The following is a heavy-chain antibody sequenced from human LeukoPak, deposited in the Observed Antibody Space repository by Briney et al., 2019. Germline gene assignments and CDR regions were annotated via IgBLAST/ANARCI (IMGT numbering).Heavy chain of an antibody. CDR2: ISSSSSYI. CDR1: GFTFSIYS. J-gene: IGHJ4*02. D-gene: IGHD3-22*01. Sequence: GGSLRLFCAACGFTFSIYSMNWVRQALGKGLEWVSSISSSSSYIYYADSVEGRFTISRDNAKNSLYLQMNSLRAEDTAVYYCARAPPRPDYYDSSGYYSPDYYFDYWGQGTLVTVSS. CDR3: ARAPPRPDYYDSSGYYSPDYYFDY. V-gene: IGHV3-21*01.